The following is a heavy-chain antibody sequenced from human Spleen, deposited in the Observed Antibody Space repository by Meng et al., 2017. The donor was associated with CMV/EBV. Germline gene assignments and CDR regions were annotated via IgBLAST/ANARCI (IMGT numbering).Heavy chain of an antibody. V-gene: IGHV3-21*06. CDR2: ISTTSAYI. Sequence: GESLKISCAASGFTFSAYAMNWVRQAPGKGLEWVSSISTTSAYIYYADSLKGRFTISRDNAKNSLYLQMNSLKAEDTAVYYCASRDDWAFDRWGRGTMVTVSS. CDR3: ASRDDWAFDR. D-gene: IGHD3-9*01. CDR1: GFTFSAYA. J-gene: IGHJ3*01.